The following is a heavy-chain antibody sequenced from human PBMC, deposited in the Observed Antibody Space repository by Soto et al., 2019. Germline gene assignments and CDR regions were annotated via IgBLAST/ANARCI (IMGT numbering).Heavy chain of an antibody. V-gene: IGHV3-53*01. CDR3: ARERQQLAPYYYYYGMDV. J-gene: IGHJ6*02. CDR1: GFTVSSNY. Sequence: GGSLRLSCAASGFTVSSNYMSWVRQAPGKGLEWVSVTYSGGSTYYADSVKGRFTISRDNSKNTLYLQMNSLRAEDTAVYYCARERQQLAPYYYYYGMDVWGQGTTVTVSS. D-gene: IGHD6-13*01. CDR2: TYSGGST.